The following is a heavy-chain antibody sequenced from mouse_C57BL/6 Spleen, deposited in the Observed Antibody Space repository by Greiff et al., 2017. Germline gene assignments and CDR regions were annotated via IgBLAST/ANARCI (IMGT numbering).Heavy chain of an antibody. CDR3: AREYYGSYGGAMDY. CDR1: GFTFSDYG. D-gene: IGHD2-1*01. V-gene: IGHV5-17*01. CDR2: ISSGSSTI. J-gene: IGHJ4*01. Sequence: VQLQQSGGGLVKPGGSLKLSCAASGFTFSDYGMHWVRQAPEKGLEWVAYISSGSSTIYYADTVKGRFTISRANAKSTLFLQMTSLRSEDTGMYYCAREYYGSYGGAMDYWGQGTSVTVSS.